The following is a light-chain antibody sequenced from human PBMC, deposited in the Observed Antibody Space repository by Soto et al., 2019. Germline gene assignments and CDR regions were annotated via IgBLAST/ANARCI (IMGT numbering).Light chain of an antibody. Sequence: EIVMTQSPVTLSVSPAERATVSCRASQSVSSNLAWYQQRPGQAPRLLMYGASTRATGIPARFSGSGSGTEFTLTISSLQSEDFAVYYCQQYNKWPLFTFGPGTRVDMK. CDR3: QQYNKWPLFT. CDR1: QSVSSN. CDR2: GAS. J-gene: IGKJ3*01. V-gene: IGKV3-15*01.